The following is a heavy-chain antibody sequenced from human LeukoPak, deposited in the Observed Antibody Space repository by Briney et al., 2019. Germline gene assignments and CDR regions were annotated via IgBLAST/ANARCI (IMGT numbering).Heavy chain of an antibody. J-gene: IGHJ4*02. CDR3: ARAMITFGGVIVSPFDY. V-gene: IGHV5-51*01. Sequence: GESLKISCQGSGYSFANYWIGWVRQMPGKGLEWMGIIYPGDSDTRYSPSFQGQVTISADKSISTAYLQWSSLKASDTAMYYCARAMITFGGVIVSPFDYWGQGTLVTVSS. CDR2: IYPGDSDT. CDR1: GYSFANYW. D-gene: IGHD3-16*02.